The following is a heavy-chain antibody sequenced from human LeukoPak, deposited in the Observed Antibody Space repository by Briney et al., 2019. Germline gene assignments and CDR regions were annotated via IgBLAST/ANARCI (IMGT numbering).Heavy chain of an antibody. D-gene: IGHD1-1*01. Sequence: PSETLSLTCTVSGVSISTSYWSWIRQPAGKGLEWIGRVYTSGDTNYNPSLNSRLTLSVDTSKSQFSLTLTSLTAADTAVYYCARGGWNHDYWGQGTLVTVSS. J-gene: IGHJ4*02. V-gene: IGHV4-4*07. CDR2: VYTSGDT. CDR1: GVSISTSY. CDR3: ARGGWNHDY.